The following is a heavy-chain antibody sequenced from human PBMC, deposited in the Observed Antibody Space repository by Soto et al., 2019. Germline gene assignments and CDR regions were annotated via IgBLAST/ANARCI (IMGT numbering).Heavy chain of an antibody. CDR2: IYHSGST. CDR1: GYSISSGYY. D-gene: IGHD6-19*01. Sequence: NPSETLSLTCAVSGYSISSGYYWGWIRQPPGKGLEWIGSIYHSGSTYYNPSLKSRVTISVDTSKNQFSLKLSSVTAADTAVYYWARVLSSGWYGICYFDYWGQGTLVTVSS. V-gene: IGHV4-38-2*01. CDR3: ARVLSSGWYGICYFDY. J-gene: IGHJ4*02.